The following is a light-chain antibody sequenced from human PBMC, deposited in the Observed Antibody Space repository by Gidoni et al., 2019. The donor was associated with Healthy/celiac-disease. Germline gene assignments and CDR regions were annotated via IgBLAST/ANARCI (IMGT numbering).Light chain of an antibody. Sequence: DIQMTQSPSSLSASGVDGVTITCRARQSISSYLNWYQQKTGKAPQLLIYAASSLQSGVPSMCSGSGSGTDFTLTISSLQPEDFATYYCQQSNSTPRYTFGQGTKLEIK. V-gene: IGKV1-39*01. CDR1: QSISSY. CDR2: AAS. J-gene: IGKJ2*01. CDR3: QQSNSTPRYT.